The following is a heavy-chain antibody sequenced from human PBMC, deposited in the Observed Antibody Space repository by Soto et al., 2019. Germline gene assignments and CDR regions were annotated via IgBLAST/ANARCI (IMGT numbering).Heavy chain of an antibody. J-gene: IGHJ4*02. Sequence: QVQLVQSGAEEMKPGASVKVSCKASGYTLTRYSIHWVRQAPGQRLEWMGWINAGNGNTKFSQKFQGRVTITRDTSASTAYMALRGLRSEDTAVDYCAILGTYYFDNSDNYFDFWGQGTLVTVSS. CDR2: INAGNGNT. V-gene: IGHV1-3*05. CDR3: AILGTYYFDNSDNYFDF. D-gene: IGHD3-22*01. CDR1: GYTLTRYS.